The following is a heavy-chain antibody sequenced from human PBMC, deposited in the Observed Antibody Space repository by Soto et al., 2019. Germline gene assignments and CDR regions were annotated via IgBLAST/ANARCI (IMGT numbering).Heavy chain of an antibody. V-gene: IGHV3-7*05. CDR3: ARDATYRDSSFYYDVFYI. Sequence: DVQLMESGGCLVQPGGSLRLSCAASGFTFSYYWMTWVRQAPGKGLEWVANIRRDGGEEHDVDSVKGRLSVSRDNSKESLYLQMNSLRIEDTAVYYCARDATYRDSSFYYDVFYIWGQGTMVTVSS. CDR2: IRRDGGEE. J-gene: IGHJ3*02. D-gene: IGHD3-22*01. CDR1: GFTFSYYW.